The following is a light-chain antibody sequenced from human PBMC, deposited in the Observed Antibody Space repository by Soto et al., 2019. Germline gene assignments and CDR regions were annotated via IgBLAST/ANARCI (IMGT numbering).Light chain of an antibody. CDR2: GAS. CDR1: QSVSNNY. J-gene: IGKJ1*01. Sequence: EIVLTQSPGTLSLSPGERAPLSCRASQSVSNNYLAWYQQKPGQAPRLLIYGASNRATGIPDRCSGSGSGTDFTLTISRLEPEDFAVYYCQQYGSSGTFGQGTQVDIK. CDR3: QQYGSSGT. V-gene: IGKV3-20*01.